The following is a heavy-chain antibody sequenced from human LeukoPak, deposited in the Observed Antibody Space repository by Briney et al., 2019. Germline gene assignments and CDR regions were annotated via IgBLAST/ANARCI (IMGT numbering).Heavy chain of an antibody. V-gene: IGHV3-33*01. CDR1: GFTFSSYG. Sequence: GGSLRLSCATSGFTFSSYGMHWVRQAPGKGLEWVAVIGNDGSNEYYADSVKGRFTISRDNSKNTLYLQMNSLRAEDTAVYYCARYYYDSSGYSPFDYWGQGTLVTVSS. J-gene: IGHJ4*02. CDR2: IGNDGSNE. D-gene: IGHD3-22*01. CDR3: ARYYYDSSGYSPFDY.